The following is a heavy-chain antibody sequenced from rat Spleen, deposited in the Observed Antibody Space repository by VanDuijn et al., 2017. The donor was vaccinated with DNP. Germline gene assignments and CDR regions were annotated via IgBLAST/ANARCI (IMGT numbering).Heavy chain of an antibody. Sequence: EVQLVESGGGLVQPGRSLKLSCAASGFTFSNYGMAWVRQDPTKGLEWVVSISYDGSSSYYRDSVKGRFTISRDNVKSTLYLQMDSLRSEDTATYYCARQRHTTGIPTNYFDYWGQGVMVTVSS. D-gene: IGHD1-9*01. CDR2: ISYDGSSS. CDR3: ARQRHTTGIPTNYFDY. J-gene: IGHJ2*01. CDR1: GFTFSNYG. V-gene: IGHV5-29*01.